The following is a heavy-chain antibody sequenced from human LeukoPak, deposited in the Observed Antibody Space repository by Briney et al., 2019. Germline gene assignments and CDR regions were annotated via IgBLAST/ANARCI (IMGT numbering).Heavy chain of an antibody. CDR3: ASQYTSSRIFDD. J-gene: IGHJ4*02. V-gene: IGHV3-21*01. D-gene: IGHD6-13*01. Sequence: GGSLRLSCAASGFTFSSYSMNWVRQAPGKGLEWVSSISSSSSYIYYADSVKGRFTVSRDNAKNSLYLQMNSLRAEDTAVYFCASQYTSSRIFDDWGQGALVTVSS. CDR2: ISSSSSYI. CDR1: GFTFSSYS.